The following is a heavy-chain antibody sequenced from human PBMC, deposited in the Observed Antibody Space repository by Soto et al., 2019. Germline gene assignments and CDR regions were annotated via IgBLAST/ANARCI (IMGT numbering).Heavy chain of an antibody. V-gene: IGHV3-72*01. CDR3: AKDGGIPARNYSGREV. D-gene: IGHD6-6*01. CDR1: AFTFSAHN. Sequence: PGGSLRLSCAASAFTFSAHNMVWVRQAPRKGLEWVGRSRNKANNYATEYAASVKGRFTISRDDSKNSLYLQMNSLKTEDTAVYYCAKDGGIPARNYSGREVWGQGTRVTVSS. CDR2: SRNKANNYAT. J-gene: IGHJ6*02.